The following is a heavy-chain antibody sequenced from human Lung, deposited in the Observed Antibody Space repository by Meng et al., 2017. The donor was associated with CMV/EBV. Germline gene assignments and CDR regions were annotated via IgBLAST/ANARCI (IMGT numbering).Heavy chain of an antibody. Sequence: SXXVSXXASGGTFSSYAISWVRQAPGQGLEWMGGIIPIFGTANYAQKFQGRVTITTDESTSTAYMELSSLRSEDTAVYYCASRVEVNGAFDIWGQGTMVTVAS. CDR3: ASRVEVNGAFDI. D-gene: IGHD2-8*01. CDR1: GGTFSSYA. CDR2: IIPIFGTA. J-gene: IGHJ3*02. V-gene: IGHV1-69*05.